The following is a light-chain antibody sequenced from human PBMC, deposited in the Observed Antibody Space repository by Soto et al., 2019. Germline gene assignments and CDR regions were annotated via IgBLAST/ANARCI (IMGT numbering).Light chain of an antibody. Sequence: DIQMTQSPSSVSASVGDRVTFTCRASQDISGWLAWYQQKPGRAPKLLIYAASTLENGVPSRFSGSGSGTDFTLSISSLQPEDAATYFCQQADSFPSITFGHGTRLEIK. J-gene: IGKJ5*01. CDR1: QDISGW. V-gene: IGKV1D-12*01. CDR2: AAS. CDR3: QQADSFPSIT.